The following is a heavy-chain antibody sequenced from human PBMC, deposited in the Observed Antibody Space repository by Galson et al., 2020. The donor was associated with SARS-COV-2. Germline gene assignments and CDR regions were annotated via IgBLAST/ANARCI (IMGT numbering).Heavy chain of an antibody. CDR2: INHSGST. J-gene: IGHJ4*02. D-gene: IGHD3-3*01. V-gene: IGHV4-34*01. Sequence: SETLSLTCAVYGGSFSGYYWSWIRQPPGKGLEWIGDINHSGSTNYNPSLKSRVTISVDTSKNQFSLKLSSVTAADTAVYYCARGEGWSGYYTPPDYWGQGTLVTVSS. CDR1: GGSFSGYY. CDR3: ARGEGWSGYYTPPDY.